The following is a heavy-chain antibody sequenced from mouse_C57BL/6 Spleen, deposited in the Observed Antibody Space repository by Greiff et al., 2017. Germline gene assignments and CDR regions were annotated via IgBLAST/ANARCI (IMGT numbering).Heavy chain of an antibody. CDR3: ARGFITTVVAYYFDY. D-gene: IGHD1-1*01. Sequence: DVHLVESGPGLVKPSQSLSLTCSVTGYSITSGYYWNWIRQFPGNKLEWMGYISYDGSNNYNPSLKNRISITRDTSKNQFFLKLNSVTTEDTATYYCARGFITTVVAYYFDYWGQGTTLTVSS. CDR1: GYSITSGYY. V-gene: IGHV3-6*01. CDR2: ISYDGSN. J-gene: IGHJ2*01.